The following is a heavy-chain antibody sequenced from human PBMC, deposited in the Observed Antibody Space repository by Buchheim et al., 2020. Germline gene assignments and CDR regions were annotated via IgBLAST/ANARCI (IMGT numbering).Heavy chain of an antibody. CDR3: ANREMADY. V-gene: IGHV3-30*02. D-gene: IGHD5-24*01. CDR2: IRYDGSNK. J-gene: IGHJ4*02. CDR1: GLTFSSYG. Sequence: QVQLVESGGGVVQPGRSLRLSCAASGLTFSSYGMHWVRQAPGKGLEWVAFIRYDGSNKYYADSVKGRFTISRDNSKNTLSLQMNSLRAEDTAVYYCANREMADYWGQGTL.